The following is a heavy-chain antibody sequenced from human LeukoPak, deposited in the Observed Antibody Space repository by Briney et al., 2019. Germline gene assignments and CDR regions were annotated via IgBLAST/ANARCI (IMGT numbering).Heavy chain of an antibody. J-gene: IGHJ4*02. D-gene: IGHD2-15*01. CDR3: ARDCSGGSCYSYDFDY. Sequence: GGSLRLSCAASGFTFSSYWMSWVRQAPGKGLEWVANIKQDGSEKYYVDSVKGRFTISRDNAKNSLYLQMNSLRDEDTAVYYCARDCSGGSCYSYDFDYWGQGSLVTVSS. V-gene: IGHV3-7*01. CDR1: GFTFSSYW. CDR2: IKQDGSEK.